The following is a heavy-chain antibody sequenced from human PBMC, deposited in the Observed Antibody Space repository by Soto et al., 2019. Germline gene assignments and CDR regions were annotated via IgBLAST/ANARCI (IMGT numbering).Heavy chain of an antibody. CDR1: GDSFNDYY. V-gene: IGHV1-2*04. Sequence: QVQLVQSGAEVRKPGASVTVSCRSSGDSFNDYYIHWVRQAAGQGFEWMGWINPNGGVTKYAQKFQGWVSMTRNTYIRTVYMQLSRLRSDDTAVYYCARESGGATATLDYYYFYMDVWGTGTTVTVSS. CDR3: ARESGGATATLDYYYFYMDV. J-gene: IGHJ6*03. CDR2: INPNGGVT. D-gene: IGHD5-12*01.